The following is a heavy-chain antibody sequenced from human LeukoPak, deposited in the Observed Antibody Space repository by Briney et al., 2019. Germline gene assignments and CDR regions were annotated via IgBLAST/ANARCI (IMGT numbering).Heavy chain of an antibody. V-gene: IGHV3-7*03. D-gene: IGHD7-27*01. Sequence: GGSLRLSCAASGFTFSSYWMTWVRQAPGEGLEWVANIKQDGSEKYYVDSAKGRFTISRDNAKNSLYLQMNSLRAEDTAVYYCARINWAYGMDVWGQGTTVTVSS. CDR1: GFTFSSYW. J-gene: IGHJ6*02. CDR2: IKQDGSEK. CDR3: ARINWAYGMDV.